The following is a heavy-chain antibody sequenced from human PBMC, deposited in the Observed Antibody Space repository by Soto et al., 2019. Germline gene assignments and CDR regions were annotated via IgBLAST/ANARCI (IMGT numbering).Heavy chain of an antibody. J-gene: IGHJ4*02. CDR3: AREASVLIPAAQPSRFDS. D-gene: IGHD2-2*01. CDR2: ISPYSGYT. CDR1: GYSFMKYG. V-gene: IGHV1-18*01. Sequence: ASVKVSCKGFGYSFMKYGINRVRQAPGQGLEWVGWISPYSGYTHSAQKFHGRLTLTTDTAASTAYMELRILRSADTALYYCAREASVLIPAAQPSRFDSWGQGTLVTVPS.